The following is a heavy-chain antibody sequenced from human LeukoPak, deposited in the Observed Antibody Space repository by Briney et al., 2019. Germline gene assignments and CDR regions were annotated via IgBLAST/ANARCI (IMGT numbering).Heavy chain of an antibody. V-gene: IGHV3-23*01. J-gene: IGHJ4*02. CDR1: GFSFSSYA. CDR2: MSSSDDGR. D-gene: IGHD2-15*01. Sequence: GGSLRLSCATSGFSFSSYAMSWVRQAPGKGLEWVSAMSSSDDGRYYAASVRGRFTISRDTSKNTLYLQMNSLRAEDTAVYYCANSGLNRFEYWGQGALVTVSS. CDR3: ANSGLNRFEY.